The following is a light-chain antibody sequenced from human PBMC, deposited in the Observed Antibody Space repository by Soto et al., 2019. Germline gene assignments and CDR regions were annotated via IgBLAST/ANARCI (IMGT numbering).Light chain of an antibody. Sequence: DIVFTHPPFNLSLSPVERANLSFMASQSVSSNLAWYQQKPGQAPSLLIYCAFTRATGIPARFSGTGSGTDFTLTIGCLQSEDLATYYCQKYYTYPWKFGQGNTGAIK. V-gene: IGKV3-15*01. CDR3: QKYYTYPWK. CDR1: QSVSSN. CDR2: CAF. J-gene: IGKJ1*01.